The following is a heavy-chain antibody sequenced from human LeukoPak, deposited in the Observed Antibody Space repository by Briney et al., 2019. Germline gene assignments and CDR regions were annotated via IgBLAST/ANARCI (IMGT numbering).Heavy chain of an antibody. Sequence: GGSLRLSCAASGFTFSSYEMNWVRQAPGKGLEWVSFISISGSTIYYADSVKGRFTISRDTSKNTLYLQMNSLRAEDTAVYYCAAQGVFSHGGYWGQGTLVTVSS. CDR2: ISISGSTI. CDR1: GFTFSSYE. CDR3: AAQGVFSHGGY. D-gene: IGHD3-16*01. J-gene: IGHJ4*02. V-gene: IGHV3-48*03.